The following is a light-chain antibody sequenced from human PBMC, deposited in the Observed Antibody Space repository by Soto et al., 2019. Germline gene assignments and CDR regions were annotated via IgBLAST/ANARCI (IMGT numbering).Light chain of an antibody. CDR3: SSYTSSSTYV. V-gene: IGLV2-14*01. CDR1: SSDVGGYNY. CDR2: EVS. J-gene: IGLJ1*01. Sequence: QSALTQPASVSGSPGQTITISCTGTSSDVGGYNYVSWYQQHPGKATKLMIYEVSTRPSGVSNRFSGSKSGNTASLTISGLQAEDEADYYCSSYTSSSTYVFGTGTNVTVL.